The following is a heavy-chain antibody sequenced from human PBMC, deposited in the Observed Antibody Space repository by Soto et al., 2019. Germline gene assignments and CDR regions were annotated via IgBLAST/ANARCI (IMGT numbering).Heavy chain of an antibody. CDR3: ARDSGVSCTNGVCQTEIDYFDY. CDR1: GFTFSSYA. Sequence: GGSLRLSCAASGFTFSSYAMHWVRQAPGKGLEWVAVISYDGSNKYYADSVKGRFTISRDNSKNTLYLQMNSLRAEDTAVYYCARDSGVSCTNGVCQTEIDYFDYWGQGTLVTVSS. J-gene: IGHJ4*02. V-gene: IGHV3-30-3*01. D-gene: IGHD2-8*01. CDR2: ISYDGSNK.